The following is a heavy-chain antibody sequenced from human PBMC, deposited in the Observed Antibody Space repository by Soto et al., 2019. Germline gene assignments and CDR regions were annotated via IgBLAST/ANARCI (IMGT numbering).Heavy chain of an antibody. CDR2: INHSGST. J-gene: IGHJ5*02. CDR1: GGSFSGYY. V-gene: IGHV4-34*01. Sequence: ETLSLTCAVYGGSFSGYYWSWIRQPPGKGLEWIGEINHSGSTNYNPSLKSRVTISVDTSKNQFSLKLSSVTAADAAVYYCARGVVVVAATLHWFDPWGQGTLVTVSS. D-gene: IGHD2-15*01. CDR3: ARGVVVVAATLHWFDP.